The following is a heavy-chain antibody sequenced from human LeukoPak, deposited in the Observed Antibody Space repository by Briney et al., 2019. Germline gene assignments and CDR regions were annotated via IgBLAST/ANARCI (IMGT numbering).Heavy chain of an antibody. J-gene: IGHJ6*03. CDR2: IYTSGST. Sequence: SETLSLTCTVSGGSISSYYWSWIRQPAGKGLEWIGRIYTSGSTNYNPSLKSRVTISVDKSKNQFSLKLSSVTAADTAVYYCARVLSYYDSSGYLSYYYMDVWGKETTVTVSS. D-gene: IGHD3-22*01. V-gene: IGHV4-4*07. CDR3: ARVLSYYDSSGYLSYYYMDV. CDR1: GGSISSYY.